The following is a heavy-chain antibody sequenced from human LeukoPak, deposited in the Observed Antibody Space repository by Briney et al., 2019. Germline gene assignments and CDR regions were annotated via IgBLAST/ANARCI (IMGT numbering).Heavy chain of an antibody. V-gene: IGHV3-23*01. CDR2: ISGSGGNT. J-gene: IGHJ4*02. D-gene: IGHD6-25*01. CDR1: GFTFSTFF. Sequence: GGSLRLSCVASGFTFSTFFMTWVRRAPGKGLEWVSAISGSGGNTYYTDSVKGRFTISRDNSKNTLYLQVNNLRAEDTALYHCAKGGHFDFWGQGALVTVSS. CDR3: AKGGHFDF.